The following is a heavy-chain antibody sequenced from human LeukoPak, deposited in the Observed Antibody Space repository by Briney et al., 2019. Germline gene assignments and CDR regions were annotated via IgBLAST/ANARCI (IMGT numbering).Heavy chain of an antibody. CDR3: ARAPIVGATGGFGH. CDR2: IYSGGNT. D-gene: IGHD1-26*01. Sequence: GGSLRLSCAASGFTVSSNYMSWVRQAPGKGLEWVSVIYSGGNTDYADSVKGRFTISRDNSKNTLYLQMNSLRAEDTAVYYCARAPIVGATGGFGHWGQGTLVTVSS. CDR1: GFTVSSNY. J-gene: IGHJ4*02. V-gene: IGHV3-66*01.